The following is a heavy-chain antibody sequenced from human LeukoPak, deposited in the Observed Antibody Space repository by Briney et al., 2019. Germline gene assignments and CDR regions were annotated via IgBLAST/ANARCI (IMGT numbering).Heavy chain of an antibody. Sequence: GGSLRLSCTASGFTFDDYGMSWVRQAPGKGLEWVSGINWNGGSTGYADSVKGRFTISRDNAKNSLYLQMNSLRAEDTALYYCARGPIFVVVVAALDYWGQGTLVTVSS. CDR1: GFTFDDYG. J-gene: IGHJ4*02. V-gene: IGHV3-20*04. CDR2: INWNGGST. CDR3: ARGPIFVVVVAALDY. D-gene: IGHD2-15*01.